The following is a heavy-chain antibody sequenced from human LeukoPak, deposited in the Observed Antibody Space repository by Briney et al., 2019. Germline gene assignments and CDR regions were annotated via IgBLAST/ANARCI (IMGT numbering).Heavy chain of an antibody. J-gene: IGHJ4*02. CDR3: ARVRYNWNRDFDY. D-gene: IGHD1-20*01. CDR2: IYQSGST. V-gene: IGHV4-38-2*02. Sequence: SETLSLTCTVSGDSISSIYYWGWIRQPPGQGLEWVASIYQSGSTYHNPSLKSRVTISIDTSKNQFSLKVTSVTAADTAVYYCARVRYNWNRDFDYWGQGTLVTVSS. CDR1: GDSISSIYY.